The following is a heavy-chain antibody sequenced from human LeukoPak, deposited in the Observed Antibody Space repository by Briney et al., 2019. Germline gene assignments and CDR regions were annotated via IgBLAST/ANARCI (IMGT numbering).Heavy chain of an antibody. D-gene: IGHD3-10*01. CDR2: ISGSGGST. CDR1: GFTFSSYA. V-gene: IGHV3-23*01. Sequence: GGSLRLSCAASGFTFSSYAMSWVRQAPGKGLEWVSAISGSGGSTYYAGSVKGRFTITRDNSKNTLYLQMNSLRAEDTAVYYCATTYGSGKPPVYWGQGTLVTVSS. CDR3: ATTYGSGKPPVY. J-gene: IGHJ4*02.